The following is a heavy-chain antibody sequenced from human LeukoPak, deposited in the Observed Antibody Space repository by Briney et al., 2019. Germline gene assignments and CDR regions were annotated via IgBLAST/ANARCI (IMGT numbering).Heavy chain of an antibody. CDR2: IYTSGST. CDR1: RGSISYFY. J-gene: IGHJ4*02. CDR3: ARGGRFGAGNDY. V-gene: IGHV4-4*07. D-gene: IGHD3-10*01. Sequence: SETLSLTCTVSRGSISYFYWSWIRQPAGKGLEWIGHIYTSGSTKNNPSLKSRVTMSVDTSKNQFSLKLSSVTAADTAVCYCARGGRFGAGNDYWGQGTLVAVSS.